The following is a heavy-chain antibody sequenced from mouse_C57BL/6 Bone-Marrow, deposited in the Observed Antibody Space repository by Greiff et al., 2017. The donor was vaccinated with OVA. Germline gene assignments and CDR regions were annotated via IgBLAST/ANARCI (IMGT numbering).Heavy chain of an antibody. J-gene: IGHJ2*01. V-gene: IGHV8-8*01. D-gene: IGHD1-1*01. CDR3: ARMGYYGSSYGEGYFDY. CDR1: GFSLSTFGMG. CDR2: IWWDDDK. Sequence: QVTLKVSGPGILQPSQTLSLTCSFSGFSLSTFGMGVGWIRQPSGKGLEWLAHIWWDDDKYYNPALKSRLTISKDTSKNQVFLKIANVDTADTATYYCARMGYYGSSYGEGYFDYWGQGTTLTVSS.